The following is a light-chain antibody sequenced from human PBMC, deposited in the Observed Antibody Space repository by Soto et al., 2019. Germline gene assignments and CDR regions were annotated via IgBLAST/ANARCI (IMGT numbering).Light chain of an antibody. Sequence: QSALTQPASVSGSPGQSITISCTGTSSDVGGYNYVSWYQQHPGKAPKLMIYDVSNRPSGVSNRFSGSKSGNTASLTISGLQAEDEADYYCSSYTSSSTRGYVVFGGGTKVTVL. CDR3: SSYTSSSTRGYVV. CDR1: SSDVGGYNY. V-gene: IGLV2-14*01. CDR2: DVS. J-gene: IGLJ2*01.